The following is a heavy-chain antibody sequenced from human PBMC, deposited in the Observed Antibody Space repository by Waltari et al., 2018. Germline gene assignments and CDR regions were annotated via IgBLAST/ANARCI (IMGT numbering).Heavy chain of an antibody. D-gene: IGHD2-15*01. CDR1: GFTFSSYG. J-gene: IGHJ6*02. Sequence: QVQLVESGGGMVQPGRSLRLSCAASGFTFSSYGMHWVRQAPGKGLAWVAVIWYDGSNKYYADSVKGRFTISRDNSKNTLYLQMNSLRAEDTAVYYCARERDIVVVVAAVYYYYGMDVWGQGTTVTVSS. CDR3: ARERDIVVVVAAVYYYYGMDV. V-gene: IGHV3-33*01. CDR2: IWYDGSNK.